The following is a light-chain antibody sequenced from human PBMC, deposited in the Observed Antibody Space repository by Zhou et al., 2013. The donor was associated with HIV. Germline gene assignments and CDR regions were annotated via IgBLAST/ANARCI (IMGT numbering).Light chain of an antibody. J-gene: IGKJ2*01. CDR3: MQGTHWRYT. V-gene: IGKV2-30*01. Sequence: DVVMIQSPLSLPVTLGQPASISCRSSQSLVYSDGNTYLSWFQQRPGQSPRRLIYKVSNRDSGVPDRFSGSGSGTDFTLKISRVEAEDVGVYYCMQGTHWRYTFGQGTKLEIK. CDR2: KVS. CDR1: QSLVYSDGNTY.